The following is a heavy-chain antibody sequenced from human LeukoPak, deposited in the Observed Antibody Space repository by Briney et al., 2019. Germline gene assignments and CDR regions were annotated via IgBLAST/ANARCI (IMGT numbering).Heavy chain of an antibody. V-gene: IGHV4-59*12. Sequence: SETLSLTCTVSGGSISTYYWSWIRQPPGKGLEWIGYIYYSGSTNYNPSLKSRVTMSVDTSKNQFSLKQSSVTAADTAVYYCARDSYSSGWYPYYYYGMDVWGQGTTVTVSS. CDR1: GGSISTYY. D-gene: IGHD6-19*01. J-gene: IGHJ6*02. CDR2: IYYSGST. CDR3: ARDSYSSGWYPYYYYGMDV.